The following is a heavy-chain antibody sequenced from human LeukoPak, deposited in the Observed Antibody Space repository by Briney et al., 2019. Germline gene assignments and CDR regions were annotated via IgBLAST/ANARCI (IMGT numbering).Heavy chain of an antibody. Sequence: SAKVSCKASGGTFSSYAISWVRQAPGQGLEWMGGIIPIFGTANYAQKFQGRVTITADESTSTAYMELSSLRSEDTAVYYCAIATAAGNWFDPWGQGTLVTVPS. J-gene: IGHJ5*02. V-gene: IGHV1-69*13. CDR2: IIPIFGTA. CDR1: GGTFSSYA. D-gene: IGHD6-13*01. CDR3: AIATAAGNWFDP.